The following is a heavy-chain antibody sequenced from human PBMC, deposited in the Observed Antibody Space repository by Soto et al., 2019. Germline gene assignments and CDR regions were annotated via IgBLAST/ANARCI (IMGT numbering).Heavy chain of an antibody. CDR3: ARDGDYVWGSYRWSDAFDI. V-gene: IGHV3-21*01. Sequence: EVQLVESGGGLVKPGGSLRLSCAASGFTLSSYSMNWVRQAPGKGLEWVSSISSSSSYIYYADSVKGRFTISRDNAKNSLYLQMNSLRAEDTAVYYCARDGDYVWGSYRWSDAFDIWGQGTMVTVSS. CDR2: ISSSSSYI. D-gene: IGHD3-16*02. J-gene: IGHJ3*02. CDR1: GFTLSSYS.